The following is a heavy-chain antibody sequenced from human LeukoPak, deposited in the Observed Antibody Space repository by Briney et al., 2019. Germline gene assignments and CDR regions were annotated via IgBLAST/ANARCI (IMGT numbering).Heavy chain of an antibody. Sequence: ASVKVSCKSSGYIFTDYYLHWVRQAPGQGLEWMGWINPNSGGTNYAQKFQGRVTMTRDTSISTAYMVLSRLRSDDTAVYYCARDQDGEDESWGQGTLVTVSS. V-gene: IGHV1-2*02. CDR3: ARDQDGEDES. CDR1: GYIFTDYY. CDR2: INPNSGGT. J-gene: IGHJ4*02. D-gene: IGHD3-10*01.